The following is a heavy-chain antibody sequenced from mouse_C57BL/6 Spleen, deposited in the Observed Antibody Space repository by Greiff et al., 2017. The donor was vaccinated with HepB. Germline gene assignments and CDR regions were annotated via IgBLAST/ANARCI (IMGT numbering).Heavy chain of an antibody. J-gene: IGHJ4*01. CDR2: IYPRSGNT. Sequence: QVQLQQSGAELARPGASVKLSCKASGYTFTSYGISWVKQRTGQGLEWIGEIYPRSGNTYYNEKFKGKATLTADKSSSTAYMELRSLTSEDSAVYFWARWTAQAAAMDYWGQGTSVTVSS. V-gene: IGHV1-81*01. D-gene: IGHD3-2*02. CDR1: GYTFTSYG. CDR3: ARWTAQAAAMDY.